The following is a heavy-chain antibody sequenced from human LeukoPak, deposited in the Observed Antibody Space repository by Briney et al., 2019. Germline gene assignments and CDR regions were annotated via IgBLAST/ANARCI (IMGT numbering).Heavy chain of an antibody. Sequence: MPSETLSLTCTVSGYSISSGYYWGWIRQPPGKGLEWIGSIYHSGSTYYNPSLKSRVTISVDTSKNQFSLKLSSVTAADTAVYYCARDSAAQYSSGWYANYYYYYMDVWGKGTTVTVSS. CDR3: ARDSAAQYSSGWYANYYYYYMDV. V-gene: IGHV4-38-2*02. CDR2: IYHSGST. J-gene: IGHJ6*03. CDR1: GYSISSGYY. D-gene: IGHD6-19*01.